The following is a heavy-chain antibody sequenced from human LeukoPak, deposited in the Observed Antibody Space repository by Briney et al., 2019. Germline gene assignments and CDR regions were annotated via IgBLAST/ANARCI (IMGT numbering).Heavy chain of an antibody. V-gene: IGHV4-4*07. CDR2: IYTSGST. D-gene: IGHD3-22*01. CDR3: ARDVRYDSSGYYSSKGAFDI. J-gene: IGHJ3*02. CDR1: GGSISSYY. Sequence: SETLSLTCTVSGGSISSYYWSWIRQPAGKGLEWIGRIYTSGSTNYNPSLKSRVTMSVDTSKNQFSLKLSSVTAADTAVYYCARDVRYDSSGYYSSKGAFDIWGQGTMVTVSS.